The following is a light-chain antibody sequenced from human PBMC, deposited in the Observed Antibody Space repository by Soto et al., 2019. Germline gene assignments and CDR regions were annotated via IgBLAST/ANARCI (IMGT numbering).Light chain of an antibody. J-gene: IGKJ1*01. CDR2: GAS. Sequence: EIVLTQSPGTLSLSPGETGTLSCRASQSVSSSYLAWYQQKPGQAPRLLIYGASSRATGIPDRFSGSGSGTDFTLTIRRLEPEDFAVYYCQQYGSSYPWTFGQGTKVDIK. CDR1: QSVSSSY. CDR3: QQYGSSYPWT. V-gene: IGKV3-20*01.